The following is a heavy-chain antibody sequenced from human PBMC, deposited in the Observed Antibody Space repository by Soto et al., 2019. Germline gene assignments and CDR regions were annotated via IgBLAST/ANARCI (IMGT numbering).Heavy chain of an antibody. CDR1: GGSVSSSSFY. D-gene: IGHD1-1*01. J-gene: IGHJ4*02. CDR3: ARHRRETGTYAQPLDS. CDR2: ISYGGSS. Sequence: ETLSLTCSVSGGSVSSSSFYWGWIRQPPGKGLEWIGSISYGGSSYYIPSLMSRVTMSVDTSTNQLSLNLNSVTAADTALYFCARHRRETGTYAQPLDSWGQGTLVTVSS. V-gene: IGHV4-39*01.